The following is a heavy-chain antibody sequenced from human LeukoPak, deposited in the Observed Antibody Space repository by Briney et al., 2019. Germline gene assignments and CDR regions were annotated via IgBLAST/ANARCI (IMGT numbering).Heavy chain of an antibody. V-gene: IGHV3-11*01. CDR2: ISSSGSTI. CDR3: AKGGKWDVTPFDY. J-gene: IGHJ4*02. D-gene: IGHD1-26*01. CDR1: GFTFSDYY. Sequence: PGGSLRLSCAASGFTFSDYYMSWIRQAPGKGLEWVSYISSSGSTIYYADSVKGRFTISRDNAKNSLYLQMNSLGAEDTAVYYCAKGGKWDVTPFDYWGQGTLVTVSS.